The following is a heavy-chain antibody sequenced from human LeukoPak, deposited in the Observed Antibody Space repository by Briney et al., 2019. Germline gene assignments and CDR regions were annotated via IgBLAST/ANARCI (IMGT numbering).Heavy chain of an antibody. J-gene: IGHJ5*02. V-gene: IGHV1-69*04. CDR1: GGTFSSYA. D-gene: IGHD3-10*01. CDR2: IIPILGIA. CDR3: ARDYLANYYGSGEVDP. Sequence: VASVKVSCKASGGTFSSYAISWVRQAPGQGLEWMGRIIPILGIANYAQKFQGRVTITADKSTSTAYMELSSLRSEDTAVYYCARDYLANYYGSGEVDPWGQGTLVTVSS.